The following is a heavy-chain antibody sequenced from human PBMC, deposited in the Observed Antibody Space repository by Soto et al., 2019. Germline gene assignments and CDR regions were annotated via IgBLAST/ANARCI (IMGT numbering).Heavy chain of an antibody. CDR1: GFTFSSYG. V-gene: IGHV3-30*18. CDR2: ISYDGSNK. J-gene: IGHJ3*02. CDR3: AKDQGYYYDSSGYYPESAFEI. D-gene: IGHD3-22*01. Sequence: PGGSLRLSCAASGFTFSSYGMHWVRQAPGKGLEWVAVISYDGSNKYYADSVKGRFTISRDNSKNTLYLQMNSLRAEDTAVFYCAKDQGYYYDSSGYYPESAFEIWGQGTMVTVSS.